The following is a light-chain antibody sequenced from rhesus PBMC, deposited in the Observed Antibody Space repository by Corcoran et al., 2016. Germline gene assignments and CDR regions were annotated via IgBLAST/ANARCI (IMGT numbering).Light chain of an antibody. CDR3: SSYVSTSTFYI. CDR1: SSDIGGYYR. V-gene: IGLV2-13*03. J-gene: IGLJ1*01. Sequence: QAAPTQSPSVSGSPGQSVTISCTGTSSDIGGYYRVSWYQQHPCKAPKLIIYEVSQRPSGVSHRFSGSKSGNTASLTISGLQAEDGADYYCSSYVSTSTFYIFGTGTRLTVL. CDR2: EVS.